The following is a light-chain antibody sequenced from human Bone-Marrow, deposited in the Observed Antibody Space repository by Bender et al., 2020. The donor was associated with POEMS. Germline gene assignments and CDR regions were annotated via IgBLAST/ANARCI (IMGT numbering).Light chain of an antibody. Sequence: QSALTQPRSVSGSPGQSVTISCTGTSSDVGDYNYVSWYEQHPGKAPQLMIYDVSKRPSGVPDRFSGSKSGNTASLTISGLQAEDDADYYCSSYTTSSTLVVFGGGTKLTVL. CDR1: SSDVGDYNY. J-gene: IGLJ2*01. CDR2: DVS. CDR3: SSYTTSSTLVV. V-gene: IGLV2-11*01.